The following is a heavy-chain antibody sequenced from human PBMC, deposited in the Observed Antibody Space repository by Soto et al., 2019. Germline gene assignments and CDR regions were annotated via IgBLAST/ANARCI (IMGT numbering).Heavy chain of an antibody. CDR1: GYSFTSYW. Sequence: HGESLKISCKGSGYSFTSYWISWVRQMPGKGLEWMGRIDPSDSYTNYSPSFQGHVTISADKSIITAYLQWSSLKASDTAMYYCARRGYSYGYEMDVWGQGTTVTVSS. J-gene: IGHJ6*02. CDR2: IDPSDSYT. D-gene: IGHD5-18*01. CDR3: ARRGYSYGYEMDV. V-gene: IGHV5-10-1*01.